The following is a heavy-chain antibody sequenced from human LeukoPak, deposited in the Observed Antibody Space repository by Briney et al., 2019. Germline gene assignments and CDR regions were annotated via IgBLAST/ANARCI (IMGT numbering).Heavy chain of an antibody. D-gene: IGHD3-10*01. Sequence: SETLSLTCTVSGGSISSNTYCWGWIRQPPGKGLEWIGSISKSTYYNPSLKSRVTISVDTSKNQFSLRLSSVTASDTAVYYCARHLRGGWCGVDYWGQGTLVTVSS. V-gene: IGHV4-39*01. J-gene: IGHJ4*02. CDR3: ARHLRGGWCGVDY. CDR2: ISKST. CDR1: GGSISSNTYC.